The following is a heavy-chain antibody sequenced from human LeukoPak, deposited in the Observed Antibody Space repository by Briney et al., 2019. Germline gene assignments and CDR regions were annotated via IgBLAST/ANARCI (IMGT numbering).Heavy chain of an antibody. V-gene: IGHV1-2*06. CDR1: GYTFTGYY. CDR3: ARDPRYCSSTSCYIPRPYNWFDP. J-gene: IGHJ5*02. Sequence: RASVTVSCTASGYTFTGYYMHWVRQAPGQGLEWMGLINPNSGGTNYAQKFQGRVTMTRDTSISTAYMELSRLRSDDTAVYYGARDPRYCSSTSCYIPRPYNWFDPWGQGTLVTVSS. D-gene: IGHD2-2*02. CDR2: INPNSGGT.